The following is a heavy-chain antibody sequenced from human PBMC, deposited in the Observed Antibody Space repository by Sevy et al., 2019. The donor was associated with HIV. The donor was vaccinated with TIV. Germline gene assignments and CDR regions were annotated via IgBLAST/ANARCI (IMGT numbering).Heavy chain of an antibody. CDR3: ARASGLRFFYGMDV. CDR2: ISYNGGNE. J-gene: IGHJ6*02. D-gene: IGHD3-3*01. CDR1: GFTFKNFA. V-gene: IGHV3-30-3*01. Sequence: GGSLRLSCAASGFTFKNFAMHWVRQAPGKGLEWVAVISYNGGNEYYADSVKGRFTISRDSSKNTLYLQMNSLRPEDTAIYCCARASGLRFFYGMDVWGQWTAVTVSS.